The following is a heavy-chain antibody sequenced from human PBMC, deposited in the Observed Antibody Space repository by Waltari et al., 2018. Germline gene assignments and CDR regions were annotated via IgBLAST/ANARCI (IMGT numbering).Heavy chain of an antibody. CDR2: IYYSGST. Sequence: QLQLQESGPGLVKPSETLSLTCTVSGGSISSSSYYWGWIRQPPGKGLEWIGSIYYSGSTYYNPSLKSRVTISVDTSKNQFSLKLSSVTAADTAVYYCARQNGDYENPLDAFDIWGQGTMVTVSS. CDR1: GGSISSSSYY. D-gene: IGHD4-17*01. J-gene: IGHJ3*02. CDR3: ARQNGDYENPLDAFDI. V-gene: IGHV4-39*07.